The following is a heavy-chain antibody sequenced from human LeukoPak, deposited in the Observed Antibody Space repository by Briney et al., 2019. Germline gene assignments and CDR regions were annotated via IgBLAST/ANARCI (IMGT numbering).Heavy chain of an antibody. Sequence: SETLSLTCTVSGGSISSYYWNWIRQPPGKGLEGIGYIYYSGSTNDNPSLKSRVTILVDTSKNQFPLRLSSVTAADTAVYYCAREYSSSSGRTAFDIWGQGTMVTVSS. D-gene: IGHD6-6*01. V-gene: IGHV4-59*08. CDR2: IYYSGST. J-gene: IGHJ3*02. CDR1: GGSISSYY. CDR3: AREYSSSSGRTAFDI.